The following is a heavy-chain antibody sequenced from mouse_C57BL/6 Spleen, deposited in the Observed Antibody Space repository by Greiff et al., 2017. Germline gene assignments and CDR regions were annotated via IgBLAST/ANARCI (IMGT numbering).Heavy chain of an antibody. D-gene: IGHD2-5*01. CDR3: ARHDYSNPFAY. V-gene: IGHV5-6*02. CDR2: ISSGGSYT. CDR1: GFTFSSYG. J-gene: IGHJ3*01. Sequence: EVKLVESGGDLVKPGGSLKLSCAASGFTFSSYGMSWVRQTPDKRLEWVATISSGGSYTYYPDSVQGRFTISRDNAKNTLYLQMSSLKSEDTAMYYCARHDYSNPFAYWGQGTLVTVSA.